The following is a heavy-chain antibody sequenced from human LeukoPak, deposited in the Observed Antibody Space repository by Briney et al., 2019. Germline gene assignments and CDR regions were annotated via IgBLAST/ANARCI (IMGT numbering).Heavy chain of an antibody. V-gene: IGHV4-59*01. J-gene: IGHJ6*02. CDR2: IYYSGRT. CDR3: ARTTPYYYYAMDV. Sequence: SETLSLTCTVSGDSISGYYWSWIRQPPGKGPERIGYIYYSGRTNYNPSLKSRVTISEDTSKNQFSLRLTSVTAADTAVYYCARTTPYYYYAMDVWGQGTTVTVSS. D-gene: IGHD4-17*01. CDR1: GDSISGYY.